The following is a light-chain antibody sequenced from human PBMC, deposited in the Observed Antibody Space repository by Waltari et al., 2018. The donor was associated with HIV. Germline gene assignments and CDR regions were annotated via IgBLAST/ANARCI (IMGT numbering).Light chain of an antibody. CDR1: QSVSSN. Sequence: EIVMTQSPATLSVSPGERATLSCRASQSVSSNVAWYQQKPGQAPRLRIYGASTRATGVPARFSGSGSVTEFTLIISSLQSEDFAVYYCQQYTNRPPRTFGQGTKVEVK. V-gene: IGKV3-15*01. CDR3: QQYTNRPPRT. CDR2: GAS. J-gene: IGKJ1*01.